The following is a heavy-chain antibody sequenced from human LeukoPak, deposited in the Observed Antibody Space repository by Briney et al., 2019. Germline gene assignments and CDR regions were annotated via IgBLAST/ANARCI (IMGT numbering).Heavy chain of an antibody. J-gene: IGHJ4*02. V-gene: IGHV3-48*03. D-gene: IGHD6-19*01. CDR1: GFTFGSYE. CDR2: ISSQSSSI. Sequence: GGSLRLSCVASGFTFGSYEMNWVRQAPGKGLEWISYISSQSSSIHYADSVKGRFTISRDNAKDSLYLQMNSLSGGDTAVYYCVREGGWDRFDYWGRGILVTVSS. CDR3: VREGGWDRFDY.